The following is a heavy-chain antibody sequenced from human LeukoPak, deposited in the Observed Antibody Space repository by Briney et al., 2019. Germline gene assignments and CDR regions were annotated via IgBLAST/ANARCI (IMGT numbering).Heavy chain of an antibody. V-gene: IGHV3-30*18. D-gene: IGHD5-18*01. CDR1: GFTFINYG. Sequence: PGGSLRLSCAASGFTFINYGMHWVRQAPGKGLEWVAVISDDGSNKYYADSVKGRFTISRDNSKNTLYLQMNSLRAEDTAVYYCAKDWESGIQLWLLDYWGQGTLVTVSS. CDR3: AKDWESGIQLWLLDY. CDR2: ISDDGSNK. J-gene: IGHJ4*02.